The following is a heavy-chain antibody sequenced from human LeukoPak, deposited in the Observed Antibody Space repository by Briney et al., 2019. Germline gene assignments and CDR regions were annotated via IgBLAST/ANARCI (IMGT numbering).Heavy chain of an antibody. CDR3: ASNTGTVFDY. D-gene: IGHD7-27*01. V-gene: IGHV4-39*07. Sequence: SETLSLTCTVSGGSISSSSYYWGWIRQPPGKGLEWIGSIYYSGSTYYNPFLKSRVTISVDTSKNQFSLKLSSVTAADTAVYYCASNTGTVFDYWGQGALVTVSS. CDR2: IYYSGST. CDR1: GGSISSSSYY. J-gene: IGHJ4*02.